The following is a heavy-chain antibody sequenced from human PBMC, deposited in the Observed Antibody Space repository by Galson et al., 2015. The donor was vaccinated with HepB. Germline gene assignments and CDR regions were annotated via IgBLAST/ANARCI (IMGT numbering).Heavy chain of an antibody. V-gene: IGHV4-34*01. Sequence: ETLSLTCAVYGGSFSDYYWSWIRQPPGKGLEWIGEIHHSGSTNYNPSLKSRVTISVETSKKQFSLKLSSVTAADTAMYYCARVKGALPYYYDSRGPHHHYFDDWGQGALVTVSS. D-gene: IGHD3-22*01. CDR2: IHHSGST. CDR1: GGSFSDYY. J-gene: IGHJ4*02. CDR3: ARVKGALPYYYDSRGPHHHYFDD.